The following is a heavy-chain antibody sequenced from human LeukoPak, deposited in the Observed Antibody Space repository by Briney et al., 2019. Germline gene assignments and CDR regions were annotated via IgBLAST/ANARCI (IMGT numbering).Heavy chain of an antibody. J-gene: IGHJ4*02. D-gene: IGHD7-27*01. Sequence: ASVEVSCKASGYTFTSYYMHWVRQAPGQGLEWMGIIYPGGGSTTYAQKFQRRVTMTRDTSTRTVYMELSSLRSEDTAVYYCARDSAQTGGLDYWGQGTLVTVSS. CDR2: IYPGGGST. CDR1: GYTFTSYY. V-gene: IGHV1-46*01. CDR3: ARDSAQTGGLDY.